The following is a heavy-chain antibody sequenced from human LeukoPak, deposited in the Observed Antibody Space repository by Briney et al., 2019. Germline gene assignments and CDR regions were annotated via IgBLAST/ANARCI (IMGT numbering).Heavy chain of an antibody. Sequence: PSETLSLTCTVSGGSVSSGSYYWSWIRQPPGKGLEWIGYIYYSGSTNYNPSLKSRVTISVDTSKNQFSLKLSSLTAADTAVYYCARDRIVVVPAAISSNWYFDLWGRGTLVTVSS. CDR3: ARDRIVVVPAAISSNWYFDL. CDR2: IYYSGST. J-gene: IGHJ2*01. CDR1: GGSVSSGSYY. V-gene: IGHV4-61*01. D-gene: IGHD2-2*01.